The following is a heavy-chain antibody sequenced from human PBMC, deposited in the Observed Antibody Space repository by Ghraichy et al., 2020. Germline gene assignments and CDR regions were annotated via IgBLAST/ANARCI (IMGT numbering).Heavy chain of an antibody. V-gene: IGHV4-59*01. D-gene: IGHD6-19*01. J-gene: IGHJ5*02. CDR1: GGSISSYY. CDR3: VRSAVAGTWWFDP. CDR2: IYYSGST. Sequence: SETLSLTCTVSGGSISSYYWSWIRQPPGKGLEWIGYIYYSGSTNYNPSLKSRVTISVDTSKNQFSLKLSSVTAADTAVYYCVRSAVAGTWWFDPWGQGTLVTVSS.